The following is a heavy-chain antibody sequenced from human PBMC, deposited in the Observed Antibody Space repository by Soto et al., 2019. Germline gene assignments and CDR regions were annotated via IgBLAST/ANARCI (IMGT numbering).Heavy chain of an antibody. CDR3: ARVGSSSWYGYDAFDI. D-gene: IGHD6-13*01. CDR2: INPSGGST. J-gene: IGHJ3*02. Sequence: ASVKVSCKASGYTFTSYYMHWVRQAPGQGLERMGIINPSGGSTSYAQKFQGRVTMTRDTSTSTVYMELSSLRSEDTAVYYCARVGSSSWYGYDAFDIWGQGTMVTVSS. V-gene: IGHV1-46*03. CDR1: GYTFTSYY.